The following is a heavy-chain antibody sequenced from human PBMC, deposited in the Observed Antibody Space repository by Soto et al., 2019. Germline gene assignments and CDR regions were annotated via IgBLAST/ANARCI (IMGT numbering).Heavy chain of an antibody. J-gene: IGHJ6*02. D-gene: IGHD3-10*01. Sequence: SVKVSCKASGGTFSSYAISWVRQAPGQGLEWMGGIIPIFGTANYAQKFQGRVTITADKSTSTAYMELSSLRSEDTAVYYCAGGGFGERVYYYYYGMDVWGQGTTVTVSS. CDR2: IIPIFGTA. V-gene: IGHV1-69*06. CDR3: AGGGFGERVYYYYYGMDV. CDR1: GGTFSSYA.